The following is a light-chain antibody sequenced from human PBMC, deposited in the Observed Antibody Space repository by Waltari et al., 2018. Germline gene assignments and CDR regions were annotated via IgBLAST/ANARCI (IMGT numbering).Light chain of an antibody. CDR2: DTS. CDR3: QQGRSWPPVT. J-gene: IGKJ5*01. Sequence: EIVLTQSPATLSLSPGERATLSCRASQSVGNYLAWYQQTPGLAPRLLIYDTSNRATGIPARFSGSGSGTDFTLPIHSLEPEDFAFYYCQQGRSWPPVTFGQGTRLEIK. CDR1: QSVGNY. V-gene: IGKV3-11*01.